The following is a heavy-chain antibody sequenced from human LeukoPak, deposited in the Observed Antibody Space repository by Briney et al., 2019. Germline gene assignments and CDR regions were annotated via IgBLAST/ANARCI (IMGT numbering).Heavy chain of an antibody. J-gene: IGHJ4*02. D-gene: IGHD6-13*01. Sequence: GGSLRLSCAASGSTFSSYWMSWVRQAPGKGLEWVAVISYDGSNKYYADSVKGRFTISRDNSKNTLYLQMNSLRAEDTAVYYCAKVSWYQEYYFDYWGQGTLVTVSS. V-gene: IGHV3-30*18. CDR2: ISYDGSNK. CDR3: AKVSWYQEYYFDY. CDR1: GSTFSSYW.